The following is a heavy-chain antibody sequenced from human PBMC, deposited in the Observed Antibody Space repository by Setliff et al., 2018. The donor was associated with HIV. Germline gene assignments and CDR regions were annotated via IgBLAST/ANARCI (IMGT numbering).Heavy chain of an antibody. Sequence: SETLSLTCTVSGGSISSYYWSWIRQPPGKGLEWIGYIYTSGSTNYNPSLKSRVTISVDTSKNQFSLKLSSVTAADTAVYYCARAFCGDRFYFDYWGQGTLGTV. CDR1: GGSISSYY. D-gene: IGHD2-21*02. CDR2: IYTSGST. V-gene: IGHV4-4*08. J-gene: IGHJ4*02. CDR3: ARAFCGDRFYFDY.